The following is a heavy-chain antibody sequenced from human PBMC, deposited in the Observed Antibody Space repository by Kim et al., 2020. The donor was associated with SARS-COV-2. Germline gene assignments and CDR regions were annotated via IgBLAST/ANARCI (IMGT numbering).Heavy chain of an antibody. CDR1: GGSIITSSYF. CDR3: ARMGFSGPRPLDY. V-gene: IGHV4-39*02. Sequence: SETLSLTCSVSGGSIITSSYFWDWVRQPPGKGLDWIATIYYNGRTWYNPSLTGRVTISADTSKNHFSLKLTSVIAADTAVYYCARMGFSGPRPLDYWGQG. D-gene: IGHD3-3*01. CDR2: IYYNGRT. J-gene: IGHJ4*02.